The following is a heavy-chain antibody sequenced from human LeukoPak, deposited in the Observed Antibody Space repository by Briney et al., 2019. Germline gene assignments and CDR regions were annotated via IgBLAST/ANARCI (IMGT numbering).Heavy chain of an antibody. J-gene: IGHJ4*02. Sequence: GGSLRLSCAASGFTFSDAWMSWVRQAPGKGLEWMAVIWYDGSKKFYADSAKGRFTISRDNSKNTLYLQMNSLRAEDTAVYYCARGYSSGYYGDYWGQGTLVTVSS. CDR2: IWYDGSKK. CDR3: ARGYSSGYYGDY. CDR1: GFTFSDAW. D-gene: IGHD3-22*01. V-gene: IGHV3-33*08.